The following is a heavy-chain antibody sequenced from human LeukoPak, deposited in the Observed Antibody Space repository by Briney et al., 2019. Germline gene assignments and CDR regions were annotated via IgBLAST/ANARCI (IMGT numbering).Heavy chain of an antibody. V-gene: IGHV3-48*02. J-gene: IGHJ3*02. D-gene: IGHD4-17*01. CDR2: ISRSDI. Sequence: GGSPRLSCATSGFTFNSYSMNWVRQAPGKGLEWIAYISRSDINYADSVKDRFTISRDSAKNSLYLQMNSLRDEDTALYYCARDYGWAFDIWGQGTQVTVSS. CDR1: GFTFNSYS. CDR3: ARDYGWAFDI.